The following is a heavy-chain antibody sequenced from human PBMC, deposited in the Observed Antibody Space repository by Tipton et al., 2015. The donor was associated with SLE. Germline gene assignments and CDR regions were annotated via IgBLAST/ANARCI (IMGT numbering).Heavy chain of an antibody. D-gene: IGHD5-12*01. Sequence: TLSLTCTVSGGSISGYYWSWIRQPAGKGLEWIGRVYSSGSTIYNPSIKSRITLSLDTSKNQFSLRVNSATAADTAVYYCAKDESEEVAADWFDPRGQGILVTVSS. V-gene: IGHV4-4*07. CDR2: VYSSGST. CDR1: GGSISGYY. CDR3: AKDESEEVAADWFDP. J-gene: IGHJ5*02.